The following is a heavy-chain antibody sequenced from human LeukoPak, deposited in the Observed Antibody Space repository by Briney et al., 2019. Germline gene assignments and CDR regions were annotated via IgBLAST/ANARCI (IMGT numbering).Heavy chain of an antibody. CDR3: ARYYYDSSGYPYYFDY. D-gene: IGHD3-22*01. J-gene: IGHJ4*02. CDR1: GFTVSGNY. CDR2: IYSGGST. Sequence: GGSLRLSCAASGFTVSGNYMSWVRQAPGKGLEWVSIIYSGGSTYYADSVKGRFTISRDNSKNTVYLQMNSLRAEDTAVYYCARYYYDSSGYPYYFDYWGQGTLVTVSS. V-gene: IGHV3-53*01.